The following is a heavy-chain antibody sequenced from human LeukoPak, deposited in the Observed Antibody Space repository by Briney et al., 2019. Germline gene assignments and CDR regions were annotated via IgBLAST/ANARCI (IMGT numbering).Heavy chain of an antibody. D-gene: IGHD3-22*01. CDR2: INSDGSST. CDR1: GFTFSSYW. Sequence: GGSLRLSCAASGFTFSSYWMHWVRQAPGKGLVWVSRINSDGSSTSYADSVKGRFTISRDNSKNTLYLQMNSLRAEDTAVYYCARSTDSYYYDSSGFDYWGQGTLVTVSS. CDR3: ARSTDSYYYDSSGFDY. V-gene: IGHV3-74*01. J-gene: IGHJ4*02.